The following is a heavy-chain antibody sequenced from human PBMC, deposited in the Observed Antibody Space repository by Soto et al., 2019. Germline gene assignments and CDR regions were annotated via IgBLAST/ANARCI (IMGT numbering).Heavy chain of an antibody. D-gene: IGHD6-19*01. CDR1: RFTFSSYW. CDR2: INSDGSNT. CDR3: ARGYSSGPDY. V-gene: IGHV3-74*01. Sequence: GGSLKLSCASARFTFSSYWMHWVRQAPGKGLVWVSRINSDGSNTNYADSVKGRFTISRDNAKSTLYLQLNSLRAEDTALYYCARGYSSGPDYWGQGTLVTVSS. J-gene: IGHJ4*02.